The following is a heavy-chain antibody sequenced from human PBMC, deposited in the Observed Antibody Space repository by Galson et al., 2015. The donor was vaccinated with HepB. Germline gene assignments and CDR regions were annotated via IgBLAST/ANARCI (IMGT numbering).Heavy chain of an antibody. V-gene: IGHV3-48*04. D-gene: IGHD1-26*01. CDR2: ISSSSSTI. CDR1: GFTFSSYS. CDR3: ARRGYWHYYGMDV. Sequence: SLRLSCAASGFTFSSYSMNWVRQAPGKGLEWVSYISSSSSTIYYADSVKGRFTISRDNAKNSLYLQMNSLRAEDTAVYYCARRGYWHYYGMDVWGQGTTVTVSS. J-gene: IGHJ6*02.